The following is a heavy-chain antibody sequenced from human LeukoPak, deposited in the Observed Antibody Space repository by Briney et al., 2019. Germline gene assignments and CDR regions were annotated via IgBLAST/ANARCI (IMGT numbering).Heavy chain of an antibody. V-gene: IGHV4-39*01. J-gene: IGHJ1*01. Sequence: SETLSLTCSVSGDSVSRSDSYWDWIRQPPGKGLEWIGTIYYSGRTYYSPSLKSRVTMSVDPSNNQFSLNLRSVTAADTALYYCARRRYYDGSGYLEWGQGTLLSVSA. D-gene: IGHD3-22*01. CDR1: GDSVSRSDSY. CDR3: ARRRYYDGSGYLE. CDR2: IYYSGRT.